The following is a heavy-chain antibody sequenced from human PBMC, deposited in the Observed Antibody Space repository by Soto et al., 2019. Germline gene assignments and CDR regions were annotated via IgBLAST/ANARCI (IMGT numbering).Heavy chain of an antibody. CDR1: GGSISSGGYY. V-gene: IGHV4-31*03. CDR2: IYYSGST. D-gene: IGHD3-22*01. J-gene: IGHJ3*02. Sequence: SETLSLTCTVSGGSISSGGYYWSWIRQHPGKGLEWIGYIYYSGSTYYNPSLKSRVTISVDTSKDQFSLKLSSVTAADTAVYYCARDPIITMMPFDIWGQGTMVTVSS. CDR3: ARDPIITMMPFDI.